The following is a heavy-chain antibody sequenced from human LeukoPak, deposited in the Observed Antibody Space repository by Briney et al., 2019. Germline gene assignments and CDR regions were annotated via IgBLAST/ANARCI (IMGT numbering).Heavy chain of an antibody. J-gene: IGHJ4*02. V-gene: IGHV1-46*03. CDR2: INPSGGST. CDR1: GYTFTSYY. Sequence: GASVKVSCKASGYTFTSYYMHWVRQAPGQGLGWMGIINPSGGSTSYAQKFQGRVTMTRDTSTSTVYMELSSLRSEDTAVYYCATVFGDSTIDYWGQGTLVTVSS. CDR3: ATVFGDSTIDY. D-gene: IGHD4-17*01.